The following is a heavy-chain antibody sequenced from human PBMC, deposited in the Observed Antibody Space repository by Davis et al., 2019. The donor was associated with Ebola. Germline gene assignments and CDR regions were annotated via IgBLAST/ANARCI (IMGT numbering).Heavy chain of an antibody. V-gene: IGHV1-2*04. CDR3: ATRREGINYGDHSSFDY. CDR2: INPNSGGT. Sequence: AASVKVSCKASGYTFTSYGISWVRQAPGQGLEWMGWINPNSGGTNFAQKFQGWVTMTRDTSISTAYMELSRLRSDDTAVYYCATRREGINYGDHSSFDYWGQGTLVTVSS. D-gene: IGHD4-17*01. CDR1: GYTFTSYG. J-gene: IGHJ4*02.